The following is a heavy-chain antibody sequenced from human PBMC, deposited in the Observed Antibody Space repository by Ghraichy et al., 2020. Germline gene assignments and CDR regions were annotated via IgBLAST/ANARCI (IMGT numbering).Heavy chain of an antibody. Sequence: GGSLRLSCAASGFTLSNYAISWVRQAPGTGLEWVSTISASGDNTYYADSVKGRFTISRDNSKNTVYLQMNSLRAEDTALYYCAPCRTISGTCYFEYWGQGTLVTVSS. CDR1: GFTLSNYA. CDR2: ISASGDNT. J-gene: IGHJ4*02. D-gene: IGHD1-1*01. V-gene: IGHV3-23*01. CDR3: APCRTISGTCYFEY.